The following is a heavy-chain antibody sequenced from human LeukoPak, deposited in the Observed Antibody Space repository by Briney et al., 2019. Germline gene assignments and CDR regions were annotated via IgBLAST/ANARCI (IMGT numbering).Heavy chain of an antibody. V-gene: IGHV3-23*01. J-gene: IGHJ4*02. CDR1: GFTFSSYA. CDR2: ISGSGGST. CDR3: AIAQTRIAVAVPFDY. Sequence: GGSLRLSCAASGFTFSSYAMSWVRQAPGKGLEWVSAISGSGGSTYYADSVKGRFTISRDNSKNTLYLQMNSLRAEDTAAYYCAIAQTRIAVAVPFDYWGQGTLVTVSS. D-gene: IGHD6-19*01.